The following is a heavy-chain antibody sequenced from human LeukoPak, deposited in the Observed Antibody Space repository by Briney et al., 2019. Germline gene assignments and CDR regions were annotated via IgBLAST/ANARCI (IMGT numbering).Heavy chain of an antibody. D-gene: IGHD3-3*01. Sequence: GRTLRLSCAASGFSFSSHWMFWVRQAPGRGLEWVANIKQDGSEKYYVDSVKGRFTISRDNDKNSLYLQMNSLRAEDTAIYYCARYYDFCSSIDYWGQGTLVTVPS. CDR3: ARYYDFCSSIDY. J-gene: IGHJ4*02. CDR2: IKQDGSEK. V-gene: IGHV3-7*05. CDR1: GFSFSSHW.